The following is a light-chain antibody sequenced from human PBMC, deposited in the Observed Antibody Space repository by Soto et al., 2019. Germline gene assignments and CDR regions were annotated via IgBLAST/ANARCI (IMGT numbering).Light chain of an antibody. CDR1: SSDVGRYNH. Sequence: QSALAQPASVSGSPGQSITISCTGTSSDVGRYNHVSWYQHHPGKAPKLIISEVSNRPSGVSNRFSGSKPGYTASLTISGLQAGDEADNYCNSHGSSECGVFGPGTMVTVL. CDR2: EVS. J-gene: IGLJ1*01. V-gene: IGLV2-14*01. CDR3: NSHGSSECGV.